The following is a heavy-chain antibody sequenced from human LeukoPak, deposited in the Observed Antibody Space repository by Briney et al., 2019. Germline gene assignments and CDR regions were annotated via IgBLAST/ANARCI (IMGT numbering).Heavy chain of an antibody. CDR2: INPNSGGT. D-gene: IGHD1-26*01. J-gene: IGHJ3*02. CDR1: GYTFTGYY. CDR3: ARVRELQDAFDI. Sequence: ASVKVSCKASGYTFTGYYMHWVRQAPGQGLEWMGWINPNSGGTNYAQKFQGRVTMTRDTSISTAYMELSRLRSDDTAVYYCARVRELQDAFDIWGKGTMVTVSS. V-gene: IGHV1-2*02.